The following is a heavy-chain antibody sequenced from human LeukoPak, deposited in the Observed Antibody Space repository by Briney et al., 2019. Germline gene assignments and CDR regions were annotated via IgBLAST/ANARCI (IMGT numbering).Heavy chain of an antibody. D-gene: IGHD2-15*01. CDR3: ASAAPEDYLDY. Sequence: ASETLSLTGTVFGSSINSDFYWGWIRQPPGKGLGWVGSIYHDGNTFYNPSLKSRIIISLDTSRRQFSLRMTSLSAADTAVYYCASAAPEDYLDYWGQGALVTVSS. CDR1: GSSINSDFY. V-gene: IGHV4-38-2*02. J-gene: IGHJ4*02. CDR2: IYHDGNT.